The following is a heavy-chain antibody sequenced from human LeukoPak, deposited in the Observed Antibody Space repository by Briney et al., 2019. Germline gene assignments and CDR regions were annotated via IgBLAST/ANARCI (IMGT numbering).Heavy chain of an antibody. V-gene: IGHV1-2*06. CDR2: INPNSGGT. Sequence: ASVKVSCKASGYTFTGYYMHWVRQAPGQGLEWMGRINPNSGGTNYAQKFQGRVTMTRDTSISTAYMELSRPRSDDTAVYYCARGSRIAVAKGRGTDWFDPWGQGTLVTVSS. J-gene: IGHJ5*02. D-gene: IGHD6-19*01. CDR3: ARGSRIAVAKGRGTDWFDP. CDR1: GYTFTGYY.